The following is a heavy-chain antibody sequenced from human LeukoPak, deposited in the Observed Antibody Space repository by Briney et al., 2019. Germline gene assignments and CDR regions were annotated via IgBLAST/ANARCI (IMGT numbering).Heavy chain of an antibody. CDR2: IRSSSSSI. V-gene: IGHV3-48*02. CDR1: GFTFSAFG. J-gene: IGHJ4*02. Sequence: GGSLRLSCAASGFTFSAFGINWVRQAPGKGLEWVSYIRSSSSSILYADSVKGRFTISRDNAKNSLDLQMHSLRDEDTALYYCARANYGSGSYYVDYWGQGTLVTVSS. CDR3: ARANYGSGSYYVDY. D-gene: IGHD3-10*01.